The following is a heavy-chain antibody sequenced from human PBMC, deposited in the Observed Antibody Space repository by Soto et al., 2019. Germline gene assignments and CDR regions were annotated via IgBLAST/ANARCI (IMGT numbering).Heavy chain of an antibody. CDR3: ARGLGYCSGGSCYPGWFDP. Sequence: PSETLSPTCTVSGGSISSYYWSWIRQPPGKGLEWIGYSYYSGSTNYNPSLKSRVTISVDTSKNQFSLKLSSVTAADTAVYYCARGLGYCSGGSCYPGWFDPWGQGTLVTVSS. CDR2: SYYSGST. CDR1: GGSISSYY. D-gene: IGHD2-15*01. V-gene: IGHV4-59*01. J-gene: IGHJ5*02.